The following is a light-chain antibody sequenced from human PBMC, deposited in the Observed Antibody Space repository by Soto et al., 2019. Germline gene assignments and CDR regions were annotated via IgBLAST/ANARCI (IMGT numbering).Light chain of an antibody. V-gene: IGKV1-39*01. CDR2: AAS. CDR3: HQTYANPWT. CDR1: HNIDTY. Sequence: IQMTQSPSSLSASVGDRVTITCRASHNIDTYLNWYQQKPGKAPILLIYAASSLQSGVPSRFSGSGSGTNFTLTISSLQPEDFATYYCHQTYANPWTFGQGTKVDI. J-gene: IGKJ1*01.